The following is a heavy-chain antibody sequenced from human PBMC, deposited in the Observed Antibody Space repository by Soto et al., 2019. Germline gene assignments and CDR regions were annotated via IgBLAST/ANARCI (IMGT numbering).Heavy chain of an antibody. V-gene: IGHV3-30*18. CDR3: AKVVVSATHYYYYDLDV. D-gene: IGHD2-15*01. J-gene: IGHJ6*02. CDR2: ISHDGSNK. Sequence: QVQLVESGGGVVQPGRSLRLSCAASGFTFRNYGMHWVRQAPGKGLEWVAVISHDGSNKYYADSVKGRFSISRDSSENXXYLQMNSLRAEDTAVYYCAKVVVSATHYYYYDLDVWGQGTTVTVSS. CDR1: GFTFRNYG.